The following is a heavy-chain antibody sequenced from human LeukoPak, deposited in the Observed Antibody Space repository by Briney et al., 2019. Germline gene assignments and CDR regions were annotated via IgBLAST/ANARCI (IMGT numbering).Heavy chain of an antibody. V-gene: IGHV4-59*01. Sequence: SETLSLTCTVSGGSISSYYWSWNRQPPGKGLEWIGYIYYSGSTNYNPSLKSRVTISVDTSKNQFSLKLSSVTAADTAVYYCARRMGGIYLDYWGQGTLVTVSS. J-gene: IGHJ4*02. D-gene: IGHD3-16*01. CDR2: IYYSGST. CDR1: GGSISSYY. CDR3: ARRMGGIYLDY.